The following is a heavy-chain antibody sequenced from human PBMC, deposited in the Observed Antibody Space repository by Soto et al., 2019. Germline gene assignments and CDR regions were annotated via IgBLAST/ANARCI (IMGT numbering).Heavy chain of an antibody. Sequence: PVKVSSKASGGTFSSYAISWVRQAPGQGLEWMGGIIPIFGTANYAQKFQGRVTITADESTSTAYMELSSLRPEDTPVYHCARQLVITPTMGYYVDYWGQGTLVTVSS. CDR1: GGTFSSYA. CDR3: ARQLVITPTMGYYVDY. D-gene: IGHD3-9*01. CDR2: IIPIFGTA. J-gene: IGHJ4*02. V-gene: IGHV1-69*13.